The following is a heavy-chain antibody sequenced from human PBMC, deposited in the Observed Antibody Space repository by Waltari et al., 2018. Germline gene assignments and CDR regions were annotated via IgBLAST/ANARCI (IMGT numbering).Heavy chain of an antibody. CDR3: AKDGYYDFWSGYRSPHTYFDY. V-gene: IGHV3-23*01. J-gene: IGHJ4*02. D-gene: IGHD3-3*01. Sequence: EVQLLESGGGLVQPGGSLRISCAASGFTFRSYAMSWVRPAPGQGLEWVSAISGSARSTYYADSVKGRFTISRDNSKNTLYLQMNSLRAEDTAVYYCAKDGYYDFWSGYRSPHTYFDYWGQGTLVTVSS. CDR2: ISGSARST. CDR1: GFTFRSYA.